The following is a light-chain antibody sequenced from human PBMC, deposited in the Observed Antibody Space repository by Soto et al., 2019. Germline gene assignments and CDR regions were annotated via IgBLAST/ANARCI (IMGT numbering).Light chain of an antibody. CDR3: MQALQSPLT. V-gene: IGKV2-28*01. CDR2: LGS. J-gene: IGKJ4*01. CDR1: QSLLHSNGYNY. Sequence: DIVMTQSPLSLPVTPGEPASISCRSSQSLLHSNGYNYLDWYLQKPGQSPQLLIYLGSNRASGVPDRFSVRGSGTDFTLKISRVEAEDVWVYYCMQALQSPLTFGGGTKVEIK.